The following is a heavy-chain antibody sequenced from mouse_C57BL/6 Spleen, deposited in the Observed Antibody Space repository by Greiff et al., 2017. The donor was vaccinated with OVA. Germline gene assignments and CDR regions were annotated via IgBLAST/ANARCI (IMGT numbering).Heavy chain of an antibody. CDR3: ARNRPDRAMDY. J-gene: IGHJ4*01. CDR2: IDPSDSYT. CDR1: GYTFTSYW. Sequence: QVQLQQPGAELVMPGASVKLSCKASGYTFTSYWMHWVKQRPGQGLEWIGEIDPSDSYTNYNQKFKGKSTLTVDKSSSTAYMQLSSLTSEDSAVYYCARNRPDRAMDYWGQGTSVTVSS. V-gene: IGHV1-69*01.